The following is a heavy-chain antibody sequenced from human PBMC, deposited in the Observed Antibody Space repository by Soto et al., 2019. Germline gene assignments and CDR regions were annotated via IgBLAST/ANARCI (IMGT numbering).Heavy chain of an antibody. V-gene: IGHV4-34*01. Sequence: QVQLQPWGAGLLKPSETLSLTCAVYGGAFSGYYWRWIRQPPGKGLEWIGEINHSGGTNYNPSSNSRVTISVDTSTNQFSLKLSSVTAVDTAVYYCARSYYASSGYYPSFFDYWGQGTLVTVFS. CDR2: INHSGGT. J-gene: IGHJ4*02. CDR3: ARSYYASSGYYPSFFDY. CDR1: GGAFSGYY. D-gene: IGHD3-22*01.